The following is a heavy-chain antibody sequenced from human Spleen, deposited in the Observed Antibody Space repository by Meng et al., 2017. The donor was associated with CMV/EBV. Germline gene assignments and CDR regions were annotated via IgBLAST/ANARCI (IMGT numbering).Heavy chain of an antibody. Sequence: SETLSLTCTVSGDSMTSGDYWSWIRLSPGKGLEWIGYIFYTGSTNYNPSLKNRVTISIDTSKSQFSLKLTSVTAADTAVYYCAKIFPSDYYKYAMDVWGQGTTVTVSS. J-gene: IGHJ6*02. V-gene: IGHV4-61*08. CDR2: IFYTGST. D-gene: IGHD3-3*01. CDR1: GDSMTSGDY. CDR3: AKIFPSDYYKYAMDV.